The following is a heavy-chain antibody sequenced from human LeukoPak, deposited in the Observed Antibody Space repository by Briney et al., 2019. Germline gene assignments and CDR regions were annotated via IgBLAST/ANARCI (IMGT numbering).Heavy chain of an antibody. CDR1: GFTFSSYW. Sequence: PGGSLRLSCAASGFTFSSYWMSWVRQAPGKGLEWVANIKQDGSEKYYVDSVKGRFTISRDNAKNSLYLQMNSLRAEDTAVYYCASRVYYYDSSGYYYAFDYWGQGTLVTVSS. J-gene: IGHJ4*02. CDR2: IKQDGSEK. CDR3: ASRVYYYDSSGYYYAFDY. D-gene: IGHD3-22*01. V-gene: IGHV3-7*01.